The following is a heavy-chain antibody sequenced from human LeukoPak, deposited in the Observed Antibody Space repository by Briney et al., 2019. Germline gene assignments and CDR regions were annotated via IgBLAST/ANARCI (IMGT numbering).Heavy chain of an antibody. D-gene: IGHD3-9*01. Sequence: PSDTLSLTCAVSGGSITSAGYSWRWIRQSRGRGLEWFGCIFHNGNPRYNPSLKSRVTISTHRATNHLSLKLYSVTAADTAVYYCARGPGLRYFDVNGGLDSWGQGILVTVAS. J-gene: IGHJ4*02. CDR3: ARGPGLRYFDVNGGLDS. CDR1: GGSITSAGYS. V-gene: IGHV4-30-2*06. CDR2: IFHNGNP.